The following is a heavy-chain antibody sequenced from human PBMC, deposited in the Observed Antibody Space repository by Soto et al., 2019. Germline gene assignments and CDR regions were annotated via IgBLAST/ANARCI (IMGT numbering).Heavy chain of an antibody. Sequence: PGGSLRLSCAASGFTFGRYGMHWVRQAPGKGLEWVAVISYDGSNKYYADSVKGRFTISRDNSKNTLYLQMNSLRAEDTAVYYCAKDRLELRLGELSFDYWGQGTLVTVSS. J-gene: IGHJ4*02. V-gene: IGHV3-30*18. CDR2: ISYDGSNK. CDR3: AKDRLELRLGELSFDY. D-gene: IGHD3-16*02. CDR1: GFTFGRYG.